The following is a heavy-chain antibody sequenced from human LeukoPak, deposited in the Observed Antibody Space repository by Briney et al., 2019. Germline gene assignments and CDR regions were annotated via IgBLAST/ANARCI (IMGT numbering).Heavy chain of an antibody. Sequence: GGSLRLSCAASGFTFSSYGMHWVRQAPGKGLEWVAVIWYDGSNKYYADSVKGRFTTSRDNSKNTLYLQMNSLRAEDTAVYYCARVRRSMVRGVHDAFDIWGQGTMVTVSS. D-gene: IGHD3-10*01. CDR2: IWYDGSNK. CDR3: ARVRRSMVRGVHDAFDI. J-gene: IGHJ3*02. V-gene: IGHV3-33*01. CDR1: GFTFSSYG.